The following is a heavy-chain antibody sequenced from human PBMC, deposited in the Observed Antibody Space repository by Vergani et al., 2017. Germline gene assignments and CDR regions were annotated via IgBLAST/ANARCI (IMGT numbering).Heavy chain of an antibody. CDR2: MNPNSGNT. J-gene: IGHJ4*02. V-gene: IGHV1-8*01. Sequence: QVPLAQSGAAVKKPGASVKVSCKAAGYTFTSYDINWVRQATGQGLEWMGWMNPNSGNTGYAQKFQGRVTMTRKTSISTAYMELSSLRSDDTAVYYCVTGRGIYWGQGTLVTVSS. D-gene: IGHD6-13*01. CDR1: GYTFTSYD. CDR3: VTGRGIY.